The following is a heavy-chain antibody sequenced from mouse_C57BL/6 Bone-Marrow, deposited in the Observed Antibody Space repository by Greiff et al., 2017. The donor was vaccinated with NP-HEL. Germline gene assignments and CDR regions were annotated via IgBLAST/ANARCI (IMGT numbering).Heavy chain of an antibody. Sequence: QVHVKQSGAELARPGASVKLSCKASGYTFTSYGISWVKQRTGQGLEWIGEIYPRSGNTYYNEKFKGKATLTADKSSSTAYMELRSLTSEDSAVYFCAPWGDYDGVYYAMDYWGQGTSVTVSS. CDR1: GYTFTSYG. CDR2: IYPRSGNT. J-gene: IGHJ4*01. V-gene: IGHV1-81*01. D-gene: IGHD2-4*01. CDR3: APWGDYDGVYYAMDY.